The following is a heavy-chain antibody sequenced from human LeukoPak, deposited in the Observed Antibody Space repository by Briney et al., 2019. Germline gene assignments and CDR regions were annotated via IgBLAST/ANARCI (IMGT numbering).Heavy chain of an antibody. J-gene: IGHJ3*02. CDR1: GFTLRSYV. V-gene: IGHV3-21*01. CDR2: ISSSSNYI. CDR3: ARVSILIVPYYAFDI. Sequence: GGSLRLSCVASGFTLRSYVMNWVRQAPGKGLEWVSSISSSSNYIYYADSVKGRFTISRDNAKNSLYLQMNSLRAEDTAVYYCARVSILIVPYYAFDIWGQGTMVTVSS. D-gene: IGHD2/OR15-2a*01.